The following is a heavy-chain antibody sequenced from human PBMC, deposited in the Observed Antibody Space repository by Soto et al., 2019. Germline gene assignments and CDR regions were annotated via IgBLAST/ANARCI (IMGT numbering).Heavy chain of an antibody. CDR1: GGTFSSYA. Sequence: ASVKVSCKASGGTFSSYAISWVRQAPGQGLEWMGWISAYNGNTNYAQKLQGRVTMTTDTSTSTAYMELRSLRSDDTAVYYCARDQWLTTNWFDPWGQGTLVTVSS. J-gene: IGHJ5*02. V-gene: IGHV1-18*01. D-gene: IGHD6-19*01. CDR2: ISAYNGNT. CDR3: ARDQWLTTNWFDP.